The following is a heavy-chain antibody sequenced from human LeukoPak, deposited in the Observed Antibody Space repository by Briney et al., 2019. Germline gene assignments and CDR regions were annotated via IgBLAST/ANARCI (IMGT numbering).Heavy chain of an antibody. Sequence: SGTLSLTCAVYGGSFSGYYWSWIRQPPGKGLEWIGEINHSGSTNYNPSLKSRVTISVDTSKNQFSLKLSSVTAADTAVYYCARSSWFGVFDPWGQGTLVTVSS. D-gene: IGHD3-10*01. CDR2: INHSGST. V-gene: IGHV4-34*01. CDR1: GGSFSGYY. J-gene: IGHJ5*02. CDR3: ARSSWFGVFDP.